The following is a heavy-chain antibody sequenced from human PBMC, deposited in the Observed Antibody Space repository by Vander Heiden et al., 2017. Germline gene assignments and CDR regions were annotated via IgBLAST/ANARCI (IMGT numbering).Heavy chain of an antibody. CDR3: ATLTYYYDSSGYYYPIY. Sequence: QLQLQESGPGLVKPSETLSLTCIVSGGSISGSGYYWGWIRQAPGKGLEWIGSINYSGSTKYSPSLKCRVTISVDTSKNQFSLILSSVTAADTAVYYCATLTYYYDSSGYYYPIYWGQGALVTVSS. CDR1: GGSISGSGYY. J-gene: IGHJ4*02. D-gene: IGHD3-22*01. V-gene: IGHV4-39*01. CDR2: INYSGST.